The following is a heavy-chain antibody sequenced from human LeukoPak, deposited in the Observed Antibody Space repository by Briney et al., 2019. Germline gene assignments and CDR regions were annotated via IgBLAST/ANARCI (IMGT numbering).Heavy chain of an antibody. CDR3: ARRRGYCSSTSCYRWFDP. Sequence: PSETLSLTCAVYGGSFSGYYWSWIRQPPGKGLEWIGEINHSGSTNYNPSLKSRVTISVDTSKNQFSLKLSSVTAAATAVYYCARRRGYCSSTSCYRWFDPWGQGTLVTVSS. V-gene: IGHV4-34*01. D-gene: IGHD2-2*01. CDR1: GGSFSGYY. J-gene: IGHJ5*02. CDR2: INHSGST.